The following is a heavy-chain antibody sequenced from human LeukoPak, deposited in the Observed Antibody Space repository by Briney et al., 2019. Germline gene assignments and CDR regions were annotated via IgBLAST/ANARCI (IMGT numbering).Heavy chain of an antibody. CDR1: GGSISSGGYY. D-gene: IGHD5-18*01. Sequence: SETLSLTRTVSGGSISSGGYYWSWIRQHPGKGLEWIGYIYYSGSTYYNPSLKSRVTISVDTSKNQFSLKLSSVTAADTAVYYCARGGSYGNHDYWGQGTLVTVSS. V-gene: IGHV4-31*03. J-gene: IGHJ4*02. CDR3: ARGGSYGNHDY. CDR2: IYYSGST.